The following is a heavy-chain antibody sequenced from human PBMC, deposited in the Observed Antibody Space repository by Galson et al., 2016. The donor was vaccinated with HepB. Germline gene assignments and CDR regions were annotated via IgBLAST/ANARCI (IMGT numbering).Heavy chain of an antibody. V-gene: IGHV3-23*01. CDR3: TRAAAPPHFEF. D-gene: IGHD6-25*01. Sequence: SLRLSCAASGFTFSTYAMRWVRQAPGKGLEWVSSITDSGGSAYYADSVKGRFTISRDNSKNTLFLQMNSPRAEDTAIYYCTRAAAPPHFEFWGQGALVTVSS. J-gene: IGHJ4*02. CDR1: GFTFSTYA. CDR2: ITDSGGSA.